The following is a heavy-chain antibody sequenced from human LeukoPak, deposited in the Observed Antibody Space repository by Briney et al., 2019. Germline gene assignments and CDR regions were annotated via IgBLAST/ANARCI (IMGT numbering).Heavy chain of an antibody. CDR2: INLQRHI. CDR1: SYSIPVGYY. V-gene: IGHV4-38-2*02. CDR3: ARQVATKGEWAFDI. Sequence: SETLSLTCSVSSYSIPVGYYWGWIRQPPGKGLEWIGSINLQRHIYYSPSLKSRVTISLDTSRNQFSLELSSMTVADTAVYHCARQVATKGEWAFDIWGQGAMVTAS. J-gene: IGHJ3*02. D-gene: IGHD5-12*01.